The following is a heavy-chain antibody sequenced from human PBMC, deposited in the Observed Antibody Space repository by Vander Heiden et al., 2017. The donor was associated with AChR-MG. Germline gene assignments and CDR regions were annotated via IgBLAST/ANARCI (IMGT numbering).Heavy chain of an antibody. V-gene: IGHV1-46*01. Sequence: QVQLVQSGDEVKKPGASVKVSCKASGYYFTSYYMHWVRQAPGQGIEWMGVINPSGGGTSYAQKFRGRVTMTRDTSTSTVYMELSSLRSEDTAVYYCAREMVGATPDAFDIWGQGTMVTVSS. CDR2: INPSGGGT. CDR3: AREMVGATPDAFDI. J-gene: IGHJ3*02. D-gene: IGHD1-26*01. CDR1: GYYFTSYY.